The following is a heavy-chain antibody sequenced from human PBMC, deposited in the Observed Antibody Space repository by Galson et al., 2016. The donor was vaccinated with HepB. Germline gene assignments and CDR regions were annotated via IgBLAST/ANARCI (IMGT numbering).Heavy chain of an antibody. V-gene: IGHV3-74*01. CDR1: GFNFNTFW. Sequence: SLRLSCAASGFNFNTFWMHWVRQVPGNGLVWVSRIDTDGRITNYADSVRGRFTISRDNTKNTLYLQMNCLRAEDTAVYYCARDSRNYNHYYYMDVWAKGPRSPSP. CDR2: IDTDGRIT. D-gene: IGHD2-2*01. J-gene: IGHJ6*03. CDR3: ARDSRNYNHYYYMDV.